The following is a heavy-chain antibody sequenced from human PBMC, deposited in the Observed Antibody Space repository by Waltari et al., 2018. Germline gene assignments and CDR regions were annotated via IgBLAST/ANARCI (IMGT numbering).Heavy chain of an antibody. D-gene: IGHD2-2*01. CDR1: GGSISSSSYY. CDR3: ARLERVPAAPFDY. J-gene: IGHJ4*02. Sequence: QLQLQESGPGLVKPSETLSLTCTVSGGSISSSSYYWGWIRQPPGKGLEWIGSIYYSGSTYSNPSLKRRVTISVDTSKNQYSLKLSSVTAADTAVYYCARLERVPAAPFDYWGQGTLVTVSS. V-gene: IGHV4-39*01. CDR2: IYYSGST.